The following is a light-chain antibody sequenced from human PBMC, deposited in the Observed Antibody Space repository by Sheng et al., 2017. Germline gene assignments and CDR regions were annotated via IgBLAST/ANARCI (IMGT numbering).Light chain of an antibody. CDR3: QQYNSWPG. CDR2: GAS. Sequence: EIVMTQSPATLSVSPGERATLSCRASQSVSSNLAWYQQKPGQAPRLLIYGASTRATGIPARFSGSGSATEFTLTISSLQSEDFAVYYCQQYNSWPGFGPGTRVD. J-gene: IGKJ3*01. V-gene: IGKV3-15*01. CDR1: QSVSSN.